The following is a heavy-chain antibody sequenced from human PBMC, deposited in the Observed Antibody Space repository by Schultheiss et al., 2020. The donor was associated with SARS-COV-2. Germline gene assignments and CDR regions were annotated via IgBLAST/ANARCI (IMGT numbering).Heavy chain of an antibody. J-gene: IGHJ4*02. Sequence: SQTLSLTCTVSGGSISSGYYWGWIRQPPGKGLEWIGSIYHSGSTYYNPSLKSRVTISVDTSKNQFSLKLSSVTAADTAVYYCARDIVSFDYWGQGTLVTVSS. CDR1: GGSISSGYY. CDR3: ARDIVSFDY. CDR2: IYHSGST. D-gene: IGHD5/OR15-5a*01. V-gene: IGHV4-38-2*02.